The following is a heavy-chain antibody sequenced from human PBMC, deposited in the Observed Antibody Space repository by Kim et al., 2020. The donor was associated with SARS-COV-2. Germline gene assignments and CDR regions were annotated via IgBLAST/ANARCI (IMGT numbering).Heavy chain of an antibody. CDR1: GFTFSNYV. CDR3: ARDTGDSSASSWFDT. J-gene: IGHJ3*02. V-gene: IGHV3-7*01. CDR2: INGGGSKK. D-gene: IGHD6-19*01. Sequence: GGSLRLSCAASGFTFSNYVMNWVRQAPGKGLEWVSNINGGGSKKHYVDSVKGRFAISRDNSRNSLYLQMNSLRAEDTALYYCARDTGDSSASSWFDTWGQGTMVTVSS.